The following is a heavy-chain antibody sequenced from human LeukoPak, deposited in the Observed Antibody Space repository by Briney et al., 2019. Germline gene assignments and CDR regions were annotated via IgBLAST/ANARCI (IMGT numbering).Heavy chain of an antibody. D-gene: IGHD6-19*01. CDR2: INPSGGST. Sequence: ASVKVSCRASGYTFTGYYMHWVRQAPGQGLEWMGIINPSGGSTSYAQKFQGRVTMTRDTSTSTVYMELSSLRSEDTAVYYCARVTAVAGDYFDYWGQGTLVTVSS. CDR1: GYTFTGYY. CDR3: ARVTAVAGDYFDY. V-gene: IGHV1-46*01. J-gene: IGHJ4*02.